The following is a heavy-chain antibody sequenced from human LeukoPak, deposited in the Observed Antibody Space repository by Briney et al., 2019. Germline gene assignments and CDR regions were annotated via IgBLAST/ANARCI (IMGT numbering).Heavy chain of an antibody. D-gene: IGHD2-2*01. V-gene: IGHV3-74*01. CDR2: INSDGSNT. Sequence: GGSLRLSCAASGFTFSSKWMHWVPQSPGKGLVWVSHINSDGSNTNYADSVKGRFTISRDNAKNTLYLQLNSLRAEDTAVYYCARGGCSSTSCLDCWGQGTLVTVSS. CDR3: ARGGCSSTSCLDC. CDR1: GFTFSSKW. J-gene: IGHJ4*02.